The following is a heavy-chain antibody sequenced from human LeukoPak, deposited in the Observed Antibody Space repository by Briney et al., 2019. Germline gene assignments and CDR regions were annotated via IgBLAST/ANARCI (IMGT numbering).Heavy chain of an antibody. CDR1: GYSFTSYD. Sequence: ASVKVSCKASGYSFTSYDINWVRQATGQGLEWMGWMNPNSGNTGYAQKFQGRVTMTRNTSISTAYMELSSLRSEDTAVYYCARGFSDSSGWYWHYYYYMDVWGKGTTVTVSS. CDR2: MNPNSGNT. D-gene: IGHD6-19*01. CDR3: ARGFSDSSGWYWHYYYYMDV. J-gene: IGHJ6*03. V-gene: IGHV1-8*01.